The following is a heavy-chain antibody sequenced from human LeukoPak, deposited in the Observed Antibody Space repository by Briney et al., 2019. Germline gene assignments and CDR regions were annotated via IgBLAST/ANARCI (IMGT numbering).Heavy chain of an antibody. Sequence: KPSETLSLTCTVSGDSISSGGYYWSWIRQPPGKGLEWIGSISYSGSTYYNPSVQSRVTISEDTSRNQFFLKLTSLTAADTAVFYCARRSSSSGYYYYMDVWGKGTTVTVSS. CDR1: GDSISSGGYY. J-gene: IGHJ6*03. CDR2: ISYSGST. D-gene: IGHD6-6*01. CDR3: ARRSSSSGYYYYMDV. V-gene: IGHV4-39*01.